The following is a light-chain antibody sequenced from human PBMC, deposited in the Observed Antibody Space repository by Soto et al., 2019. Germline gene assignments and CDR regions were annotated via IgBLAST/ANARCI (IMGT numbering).Light chain of an antibody. V-gene: IGKV3-15*01. CDR3: QQYYNWPLS. CDR2: GTS. J-gene: IGKJ4*01. CDR1: QSVTSN. Sequence: EIVLTQSPGTLSLSPGERATLWCRASQSVTSNYLAWYQQKPGQAPGLLIYGTSTRATGIPARFSGSGSGTEFTLTISSLQSEDSALYYCQQYYNWPLSFGGGTKVDIK.